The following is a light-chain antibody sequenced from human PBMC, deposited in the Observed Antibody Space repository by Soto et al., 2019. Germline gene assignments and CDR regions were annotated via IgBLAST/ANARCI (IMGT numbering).Light chain of an antibody. CDR3: SSYTDNSVHKRV. CDR1: TGDIGDYNY. CDR2: EVT. Sequence: QSGLTQPASVSGSPGQSITISCTGTTGDIGDYNYVSWYQQLPGTAPKLIITEVTNRPSVVSLRFSGSKSGNTASLTISGLQAEDAGDYYYSSYTDNSVHKRVFGGGTNVTVL. J-gene: IGLJ3*02. V-gene: IGLV2-14*03.